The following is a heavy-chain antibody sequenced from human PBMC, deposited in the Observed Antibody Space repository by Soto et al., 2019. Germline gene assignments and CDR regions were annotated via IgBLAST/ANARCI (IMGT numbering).Heavy chain of an antibody. V-gene: IGHV4-61*01. D-gene: IGHD4-17*01. CDR2: VYYSGTT. Sequence: TLSLTCSVSGGSVSDKTYYWSWIRQPPGKRLEWIGYVYYSGTTNYNPSLKSRVTISVDLSKNRFSLRLSSVTTADTALYYCATEIDATTVTSLDYWGQGTLVTVSS. J-gene: IGHJ4*02. CDR1: GGSVSDKTYY. CDR3: ATEIDATTVTSLDY.